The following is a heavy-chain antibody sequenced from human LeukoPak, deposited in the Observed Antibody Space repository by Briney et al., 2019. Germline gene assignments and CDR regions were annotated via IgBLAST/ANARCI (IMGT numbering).Heavy chain of an antibody. CDR2: ISYDGSNK. D-gene: IGHD3-22*01. CDR3: ARSDLLYYDSSGYPGALDY. Sequence: GGSLRLSCAASGFSFSSYSMNWVRQAPGKGLEWVAVISYDGSNKYYADSVKGRFTISRDNSKNTLYLQMNSLRAEDTAVYYCARSDLLYYDSSGYPGALDYWGQGTLVTVSS. CDR1: GFSFSSYS. J-gene: IGHJ4*02. V-gene: IGHV3-30*03.